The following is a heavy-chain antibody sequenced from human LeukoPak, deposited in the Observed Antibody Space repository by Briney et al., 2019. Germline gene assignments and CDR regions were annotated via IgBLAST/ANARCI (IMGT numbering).Heavy chain of an antibody. CDR3: ASSVVPPYWYFDL. J-gene: IGHJ2*01. V-gene: IGHV4-59*01. D-gene: IGHD2-2*01. CDR1: GGSISSYY. Sequence: KTSETLSLTCTVSGGSISSYYWSWIRQSPGKGLEWIGYIYYSGSTNSNPSLKSRVTLSVDTSKNQFSLKSNSVTAADAAVYYCASSVVPPYWYFDLWGRGTLVTVSS. CDR2: IYYSGST.